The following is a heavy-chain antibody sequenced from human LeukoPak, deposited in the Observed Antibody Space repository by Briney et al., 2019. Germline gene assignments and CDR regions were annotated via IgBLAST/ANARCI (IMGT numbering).Heavy chain of an antibody. CDR1: GDSIRSGSYY. D-gene: IGHD3-9*01. CDR3: ARRYIDILTGYHRGELYWYFDP. Sequence: SETLSLTCTVSGDSIRSGSYYWRWVRRPAGKGLVWIVRSCSSGSTSYNPSLKSQLTISLDPSKHQFSLRLNSVTAADTALYYCARRYIDILTGYHRGELYWYFDPWGRGTLVTVSS. J-gene: IGHJ2*01. CDR2: SCSSGST. V-gene: IGHV4-61*02.